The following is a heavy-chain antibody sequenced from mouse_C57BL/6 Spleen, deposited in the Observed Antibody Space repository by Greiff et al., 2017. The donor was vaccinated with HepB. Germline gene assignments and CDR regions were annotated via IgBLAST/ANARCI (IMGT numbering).Heavy chain of an antibody. J-gene: IGHJ2*01. D-gene: IGHD2-4*01. CDR2: IYPRSGNT. V-gene: IGHV1-81*01. CDR3: ARGGYYDYDGPSFDY. CDR1: GYNFTSYG. Sequence: VQLQESGAELARPGASVKLSCKASGYNFTSYGISWVKQRTGQGLEWIGEIYPRSGNTYYNEKFKGKATLTADKSSSTAYMELRSLTSEDSAVYFCARGGYYDYDGPSFDYWGQGTTLTVSS.